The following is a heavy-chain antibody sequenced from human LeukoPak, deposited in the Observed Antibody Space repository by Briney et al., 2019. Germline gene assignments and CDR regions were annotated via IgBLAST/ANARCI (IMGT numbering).Heavy chain of an antibody. CDR3: ARGVVDYNFWSGYYSYYFDY. CDR2: MNPNSGNT. D-gene: IGHD3-3*01. Sequence: GASVKVSCKASGYTFTSYDINWVRQATGQGLEWMGWMNPNSGNTGYAQKFQGRVTITRNTSISTAYMELSSLRSEDAAVYYCARGVVDYNFWSGYYSYYFDYWGQETLVTVSS. V-gene: IGHV1-8*03. CDR1: GYTFTSYD. J-gene: IGHJ4*02.